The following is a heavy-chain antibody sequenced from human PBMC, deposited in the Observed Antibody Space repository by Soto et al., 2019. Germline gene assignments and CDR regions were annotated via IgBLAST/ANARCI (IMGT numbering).Heavy chain of an antibody. CDR2: IYYSGST. CDR3: ARSSEAGTSLYFDY. V-gene: IGHV4-31*03. Sequence: QVQLQESGPGLVKPSQTLSLTCTVSGGSISSGGYYWSWIRQHPGKGLEWIGYIYYSGSTYYNPSLKGRVTISVDTSKNQFSLKLSSVTAADTAVYYCARSSEAGTSLYFDYWGQGTLVTVSS. D-gene: IGHD2-2*01. J-gene: IGHJ4*02. CDR1: GGSISSGGYY.